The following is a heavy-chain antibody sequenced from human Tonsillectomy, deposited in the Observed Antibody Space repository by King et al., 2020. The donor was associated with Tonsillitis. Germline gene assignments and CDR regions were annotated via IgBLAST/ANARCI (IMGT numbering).Heavy chain of an antibody. CDR2: ISYDGSNK. D-gene: IGHD4-11*01. J-gene: IGHJ6*02. V-gene: IGHV3-30*18. CDR1: GFTFSSYG. CDR3: AKDVQYQLPGIYYHYGMDV. Sequence: VQLVESGGGVVQPGRSLRLSCATSGFTFSSYGMHWVRQAPGKGLEWVAVISYDGSNKYYADPVKGRFTISRDNSNNTLCLQMNSLRAEDTAVYYCAKDVQYQLPGIYYHYGMDVWGQGTTVTVSS.